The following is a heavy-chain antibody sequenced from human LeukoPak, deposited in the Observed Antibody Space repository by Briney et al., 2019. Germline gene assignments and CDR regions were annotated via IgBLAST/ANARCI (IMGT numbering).Heavy chain of an antibody. D-gene: IGHD6-13*01. J-gene: IGHJ4*02. V-gene: IGHV1-18*01. Sequence: ASVKVSCKASGYTFTSYGISWVRQAPGQGLEWMGWISAYNGNTNYAQNLKGRVTMTTDTSTSTAYMELRSLRSDDTAVYYCARGDRYSSSWYCDYWGQGTLVTVSS. CDR1: GYTFTSYG. CDR2: ISAYNGNT. CDR3: ARGDRYSSSWYCDY.